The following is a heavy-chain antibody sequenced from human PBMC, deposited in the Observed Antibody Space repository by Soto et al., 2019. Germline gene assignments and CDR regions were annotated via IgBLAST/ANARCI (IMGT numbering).Heavy chain of an antibody. V-gene: IGHV1-69*04. CDR2: VNPILSMS. J-gene: IGHJ4*02. D-gene: IGHD3-10*01. CDR3: ANSYCSGYRAFDY. CDR1: GDTFSFYS. Sequence: QVQLVQAGAEVKRPGSSVKVSCKASGDTFSFYSINWVRQAPGLGLEWMGRVNPILSMSNYAQRFQGRVTMTADKSTSTAYMELSGLRSEDTAMYYCANSYCSGYRAFDYWGQAVLGTVSS.